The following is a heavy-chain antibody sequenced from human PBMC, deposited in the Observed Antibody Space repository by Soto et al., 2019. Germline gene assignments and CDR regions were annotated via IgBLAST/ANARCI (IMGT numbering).Heavy chain of an antibody. CDR3: AYFKDYNWFDP. CDR2: ISSSSSTI. Sequence: VQLVESGGGLVQPGGSLRLSCAASGFTFSSYSMNWVRQAPGKGLEWVSYISSSSSTIYYADSVKGRFTISRDNAKYSLYLQMNSLRAEDTAVYYCAYFKDYNWFDPWGQGTLVTVSS. J-gene: IGHJ5*02. V-gene: IGHV3-48*01. D-gene: IGHD1-26*01. CDR1: GFTFSSYS.